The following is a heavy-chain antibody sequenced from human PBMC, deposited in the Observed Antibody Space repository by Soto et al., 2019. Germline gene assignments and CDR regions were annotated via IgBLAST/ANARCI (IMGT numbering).Heavy chain of an antibody. Sequence: QVQLQESGPGLVKPSETLSLTCTVSGGSMSGSFWSWIRQPPGKGLEWIGYIYYSGNTDYNPSLKSRVTISVDTSKNQFSLKLSSVTAADTAVYYCARGAGYSSSWPFDPWGQGTRVIVSS. J-gene: IGHJ5*02. CDR2: IYYSGNT. CDR1: GGSMSGSF. D-gene: IGHD6-13*01. CDR3: ARGAGYSSSWPFDP. V-gene: IGHV4-59*01.